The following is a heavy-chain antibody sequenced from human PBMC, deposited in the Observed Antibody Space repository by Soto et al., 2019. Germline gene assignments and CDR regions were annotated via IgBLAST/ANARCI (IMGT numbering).Heavy chain of an antibody. CDR3: ARDISGYCSGGSCYWFEFDY. V-gene: IGHV1-3*04. CDR1: GYTFTNYA. D-gene: IGHD2-15*01. Sequence: QVQLVQSGAEVKKPGASVKVSCKASGYTFTNYAIHWVRQAPGQRLEWMGWINTGNGNTKNSQKFQGRVTITRDTSASTANMELSSLRPEDTAVYYCARDISGYCSGGSCYWFEFDYWGQGTLVTVSS. CDR2: INTGNGNT. J-gene: IGHJ4*02.